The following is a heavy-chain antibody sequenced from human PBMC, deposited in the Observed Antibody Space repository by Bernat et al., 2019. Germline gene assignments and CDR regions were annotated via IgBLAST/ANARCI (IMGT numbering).Heavy chain of an antibody. V-gene: IGHV1-3*04. J-gene: IGHJ6*02. CDR2: LHTGNGNT. D-gene: IGHD6-19*01. CDR3: ARDEVAANYYDHGMDV. Sequence: QVQLVQSGAAVRKPGASVKVSCKASGYTFTNYAIHWVRQAPEQRPEWMGWLHTGNGNTRYSQKFQGRVTITRDTSARTAYMELSSLTSKDTAVYYSARDEVAANYYDHGMDVWGQGTSVTVSS. CDR1: GYTFTNYA.